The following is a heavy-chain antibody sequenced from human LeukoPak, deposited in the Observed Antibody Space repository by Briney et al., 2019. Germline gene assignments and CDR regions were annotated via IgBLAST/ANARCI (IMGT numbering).Heavy chain of an antibody. CDR2: ISNDGKIK. J-gene: IGHJ4*02. CDR1: GFTFSTFG. D-gene: IGHD5-18*01. V-gene: IGHV3-30*03. CDR3: AREWSGYSFDY. Sequence: GGSLRLSCAGSGFTFSTFGMHWVCQAPGKGLEWVAVISNDGKIKYYSDSVTGRFTVSRDNSKNTVYLQMNSLRAEDTAVYYCAREWSGYSFDYWGQGALVAVSS.